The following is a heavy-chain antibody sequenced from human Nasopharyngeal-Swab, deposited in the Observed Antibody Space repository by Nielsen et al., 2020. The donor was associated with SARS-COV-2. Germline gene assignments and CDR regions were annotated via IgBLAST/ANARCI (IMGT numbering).Heavy chain of an antibody. Sequence: MRRSPGKGLEWIGYIYYSGSTYYNPSLKSRVTISVDTSKNQFSLKLSSVTAADTAVYYCARVSRYYYMDVWGKGTTVTVSS. CDR3: ARVSRYYYMDV. J-gene: IGHJ6*03. CDR2: IYYSGST. V-gene: IGHV4-31*02.